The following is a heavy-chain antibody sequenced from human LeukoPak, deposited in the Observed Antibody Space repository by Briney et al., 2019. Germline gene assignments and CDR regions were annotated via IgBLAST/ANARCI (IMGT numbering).Heavy chain of an antibody. D-gene: IGHD1-26*01. CDR2: IYYSGST. CDR1: GGSISNYY. V-gene: IGHV4-59*08. Sequence: PSETLSLTCTVSGGSISNYYWNWVRQPPGKGLEWIGYIYYSGSTNYNPSLRSRVTISVDTSKSQFSLNLRFVTAADTAVYYCARHRYSGSFSFDYWGQGTLVTVSS. J-gene: IGHJ4*02. CDR3: ARHRYSGSFSFDY.